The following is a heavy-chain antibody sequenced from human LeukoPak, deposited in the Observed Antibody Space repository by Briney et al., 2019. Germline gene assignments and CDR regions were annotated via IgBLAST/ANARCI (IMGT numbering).Heavy chain of an antibody. J-gene: IGHJ5*02. D-gene: IGHD3-22*01. Sequence: ASVKVSCKASGGTFSSYAISWVRQAPGQGLEWMGRIIPIFGTANYAQKFQGRVTITTDESTSTAYMELSSLRSEDTAVYYCAKENPHYDSSGYFYLWGQGTLVTVSS. CDR2: IIPIFGTA. V-gene: IGHV1-69*05. CDR1: GGTFSSYA. CDR3: AKENPHYDSSGYFYL.